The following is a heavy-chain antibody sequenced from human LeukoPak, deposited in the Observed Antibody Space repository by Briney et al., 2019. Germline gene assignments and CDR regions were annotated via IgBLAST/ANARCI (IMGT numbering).Heavy chain of an antibody. Sequence: PSETLSLTCTVSGGSISYSNSYWGWIRQPPGKGLEWIGNIYFSGSTYYKQSLKSRVTISVDTSKNQFSLKLRSVTAADTAVYYCARASCGGGTCYDSRGWFDPWGKGTLVTVSS. CDR2: IYFSGST. D-gene: IGHD2-15*01. CDR1: GGSISYSNSY. J-gene: IGHJ5*02. V-gene: IGHV4-39*07. CDR3: ARASCGGGTCYDSRGWFDP.